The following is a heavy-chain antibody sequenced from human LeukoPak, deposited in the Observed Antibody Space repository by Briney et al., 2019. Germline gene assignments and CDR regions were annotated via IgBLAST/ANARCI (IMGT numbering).Heavy chain of an antibody. CDR3: ATVESWTYYLPDF. Sequence: SETLSLTCTVSGGSVSRYSWSWIRQPAGKGLEWIGRISTSGNTNYNPSLKSRVTMSVVTSKNQFSLRLNSVTAADTAVYYCATVESWTYYLPDFWGQGTLVTVSS. V-gene: IGHV4-4*07. CDR1: GGSVSRYS. CDR2: ISTSGNT. J-gene: IGHJ4*02. D-gene: IGHD1-26*01.